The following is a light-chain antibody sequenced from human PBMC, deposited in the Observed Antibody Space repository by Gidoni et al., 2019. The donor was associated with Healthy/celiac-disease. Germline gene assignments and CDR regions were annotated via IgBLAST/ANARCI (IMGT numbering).Light chain of an antibody. V-gene: IGKV3-15*01. Sequence: EIVMTQSPATLSVSPGERATLSCRASQSVSSNLAWYQQKPGQAPRLLIYGASTRATGLPARFSGSGSGTEFTLTISSLQSEDFAVYYCQQYNNWPLYTFXQXTKLEIK. CDR3: QQYNNWPLYT. J-gene: IGKJ2*01. CDR2: GAS. CDR1: QSVSSN.